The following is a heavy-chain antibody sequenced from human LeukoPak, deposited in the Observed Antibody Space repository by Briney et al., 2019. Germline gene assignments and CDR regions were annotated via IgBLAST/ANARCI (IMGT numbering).Heavy chain of an antibody. V-gene: IGHV3-30*03. CDR2: MSYDGSNK. CDR1: GFSFSDHG. Sequence: PGRSLRLSCAASGFSFSDHGMHWVRQAPGKGLEWVAVMSYDGSNKDYADSVKGRFTISRDNSKNTLYLQMNSLRAEDTAVYYCARGYCSGGSCNRPFDYWGQGTLVTVSS. J-gene: IGHJ4*02. CDR3: ARGYCSGGSCNRPFDY. D-gene: IGHD2-15*01.